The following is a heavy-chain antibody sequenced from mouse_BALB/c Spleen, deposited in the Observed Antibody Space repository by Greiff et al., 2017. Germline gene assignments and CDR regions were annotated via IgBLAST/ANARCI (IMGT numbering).Heavy chain of an antibody. J-gene: IGHJ3*01. D-gene: IGHD2-4*01. Sequence: VQLQQSGPELVKPGASVKMSCKASGYTFTSYVMHWVKQKPGQGLEWIGYINPYNDGTKYNEKYKGKATLTSDKSSSTAYMELISLTSEDSAVYYCARGEDDYGVAARFTDRGQGTLVTVSA. CDR1: GYTFTSYV. V-gene: IGHV1-14*01. CDR3: ARGEDDYGVAARFTD. CDR2: INPYNDGT.